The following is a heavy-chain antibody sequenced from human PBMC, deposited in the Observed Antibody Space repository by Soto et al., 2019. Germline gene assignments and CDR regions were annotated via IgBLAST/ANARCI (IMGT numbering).Heavy chain of an antibody. V-gene: IGHV5-51*01. Sequence: LKISCKGSGYSFTSDWIGWVRQMPGKGLEWIGIIYPGDSDIRYSPSFQGQVTISADKSINTAYLQWSSLKASDTAMYFCARFYSSGLYYFDYWGQGTLVTVSS. D-gene: IGHD6-19*01. CDR3: ARFYSSGLYYFDY. CDR1: GYSFTSDW. CDR2: IYPGDSDI. J-gene: IGHJ4*02.